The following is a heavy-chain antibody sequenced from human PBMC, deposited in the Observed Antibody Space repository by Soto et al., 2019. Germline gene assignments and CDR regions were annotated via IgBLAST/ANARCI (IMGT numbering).Heavy chain of an antibody. D-gene: IGHD2-15*01. Sequence: QVQLQESGPGLVKPSDTLSLTCTVSGDAFSSYYWCWIRQPPGKGLERIGFIYHSGTTTYNPSHKSRVTISVDTSKNQFSLKLSSVTAAATAVYSCAREYSRWFDPWGQGTLVTVSS. J-gene: IGHJ5*02. CDR1: GDAFSSYY. CDR3: AREYSRWFDP. V-gene: IGHV4-59*01. CDR2: IYHSGTT.